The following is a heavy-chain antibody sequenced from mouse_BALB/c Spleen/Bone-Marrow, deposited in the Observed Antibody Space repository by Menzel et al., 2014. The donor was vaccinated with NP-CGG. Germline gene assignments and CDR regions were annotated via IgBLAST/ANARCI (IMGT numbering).Heavy chain of an antibody. V-gene: IGHV7-1*02. D-gene: IGHD2-10*02. CDR2: SRNKAKHYTT. Sequence: EVKLMESGGGLVQPGDSLRLSCATSGFTFSDFYMEWVRQPPGKRLEWIAASRNKAKHYTTEYSASVKGRFIVSRDTSQSILYLQMNALRAEDTAIYYCARDVGYGNYFVYWGQGTLVPVSA. J-gene: IGHJ3*01. CDR3: ARDVGYGNYFVY. CDR1: GFTFSDFY.